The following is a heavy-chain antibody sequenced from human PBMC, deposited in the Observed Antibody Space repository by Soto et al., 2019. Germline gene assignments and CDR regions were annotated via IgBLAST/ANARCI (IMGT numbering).Heavy chain of an antibody. D-gene: IGHD2-2*01. CDR3: ARHLHPTTGYCPSISCYHFDY. Sequence: PSETLSLTCTVSGDSISSSRYYWGWVRQPPGKGLEWIGSIYYRGTTYYSPSLKSRVTISVDTSKNQFSLKLSSVTAADTAVYHCARHLHPTTGYCPSISCYHFDYWGQGALVTVSS. CDR2: IYYRGTT. V-gene: IGHV4-39*01. CDR1: GDSISSSRYY. J-gene: IGHJ4*02.